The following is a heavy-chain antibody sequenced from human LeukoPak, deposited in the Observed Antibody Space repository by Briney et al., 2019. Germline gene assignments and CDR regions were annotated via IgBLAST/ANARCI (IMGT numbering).Heavy chain of an antibody. D-gene: IGHD1-26*01. CDR2: INHSGST. V-gene: IGHV4-34*01. CDR3: ARVVGRYYKVDF. J-gene: IGHJ4*02. Sequence: SENLSLTCAGYGGSFSDYYWTWIRQPPGKGLEWIGEINHSGSTNYKPSLKSRVTMSVDTSKNQFSLKLTSVTAADTAVYYCARVVGRYYKVDFWGRGTPVTVSS. CDR1: GGSFSDYY.